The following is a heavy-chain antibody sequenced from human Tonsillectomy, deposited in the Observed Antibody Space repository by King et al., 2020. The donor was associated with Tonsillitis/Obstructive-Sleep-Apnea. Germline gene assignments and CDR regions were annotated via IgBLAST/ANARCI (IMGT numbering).Heavy chain of an antibody. V-gene: IGHV4-39*01. J-gene: IGHJ4*02. D-gene: IGHD5-18*01. CDR1: GGSISSSSYY. CDR2: IYYSGST. CDR3: ASGVLRGYSYGYGY. Sequence: LQLQESGPGLVKPSETLSLTCTVSGGSISSSSYYWGWIRQPPGKGLEWIGSIYYSGSTYYNPSLKSRVPISVDTSKNQFSLKLSSWTAADTAVYYCASGVLRGYSYGYGYWGQGPWSPSPQ.